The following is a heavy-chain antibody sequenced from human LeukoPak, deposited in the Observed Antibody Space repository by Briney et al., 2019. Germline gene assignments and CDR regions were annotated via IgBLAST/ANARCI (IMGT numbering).Heavy chain of an antibody. CDR2: ISGSNSYI. CDR3: ARGADGVSSNSRGWFDP. D-gene: IGHD2-15*01. Sequence: PGGSLRLSCAASGFTFSSYSMNWVRQAPGKGLEWVSSISGSNSYIYYADSMKGRFTISRDNAKNSLYLQMNSLRAEDTAVYSCARGADGVSSNSRGWFDPWGQGTLVTVSS. CDR1: GFTFSSYS. V-gene: IGHV3-21*01. J-gene: IGHJ5*02.